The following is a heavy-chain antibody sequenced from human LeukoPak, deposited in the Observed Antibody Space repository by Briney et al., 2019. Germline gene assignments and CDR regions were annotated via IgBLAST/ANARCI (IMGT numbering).Heavy chain of an antibody. V-gene: IGHV4-59*01. CDR3: ARGRLLEWFDS. CDR1: GDSISSYY. Sequence: NPSETLTLTCTVSGDSISSYYWSWIRQPPGKRLEWIGGISDSGSTNYNPSLKSRVTISVDTSKSQFSLKLSSVTAADTAVYYCARGRLLEWFDSWGQGTLVSVSS. J-gene: IGHJ5*02. CDR2: ISDSGST. D-gene: IGHD3-3*01.